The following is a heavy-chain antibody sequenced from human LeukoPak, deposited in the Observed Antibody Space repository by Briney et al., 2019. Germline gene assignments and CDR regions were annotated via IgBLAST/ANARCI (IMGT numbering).Heavy chain of an antibody. CDR2: INHSGIT. D-gene: IGHD3-10*01. CDR1: GGSFSSYY. Sequence: SETLSLTCAVYGGSFSSYYWKLIRQPPGKGLEWIGEINHSGITNYNPSLKSRVIISVDTSKKQSSLRLTSVAAADTAVYYCARGEPGGRDYWGQGTLVTVSS. CDR3: ARGEPGGRDY. J-gene: IGHJ4*02. V-gene: IGHV4-34*01.